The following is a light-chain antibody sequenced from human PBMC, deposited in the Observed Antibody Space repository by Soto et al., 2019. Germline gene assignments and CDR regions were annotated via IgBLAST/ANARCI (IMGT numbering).Light chain of an antibody. Sequence: DIQMTQSPSSVSASVGDRVTLTCRASQGISSWLAWYQQKPGKDPTLLIYASSSLQSGVPSRFSRSGSGTQFTLTIGSLQPEDSATYYCLQSDSFPHPFGQGTKLEIK. CDR3: LQSDSFPHP. CDR1: QGISSW. CDR2: ASS. V-gene: IGKV1-12*01. J-gene: IGKJ2*01.